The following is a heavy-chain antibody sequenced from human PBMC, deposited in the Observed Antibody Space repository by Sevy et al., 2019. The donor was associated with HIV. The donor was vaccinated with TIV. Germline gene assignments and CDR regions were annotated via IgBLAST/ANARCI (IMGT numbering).Heavy chain of an antibody. CDR1: GFTFSSYA. Sequence: GGSLRLSCAASGFTFSSYAMSWVRQAPGKGLEWVSAIIGSGGSTYYADSVKGRFTISRDNSKNTLYLQMNSLRAEDTAVYYCAKSEKDCSSTSCYTGYYGMDVWGQGTTVTVSS. V-gene: IGHV3-23*01. CDR2: IIGSGGST. D-gene: IGHD2-2*02. J-gene: IGHJ6*02. CDR3: AKSEKDCSSTSCYTGYYGMDV.